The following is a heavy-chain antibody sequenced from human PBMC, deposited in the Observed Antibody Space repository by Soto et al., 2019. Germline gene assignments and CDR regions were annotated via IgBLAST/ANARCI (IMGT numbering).Heavy chain of an antibody. J-gene: IGHJ4*02. Sequence: PSETLSLTCTVSGGSISSFYWSWIRQPPGKGLEWIGYIYDSGTTNYNPSLRSRVTISADTSKNQFSLQLSSVTAADTAVYYCARDKYKGDIRFFDDWGQGALVTVSS. V-gene: IGHV4-59*01. CDR3: ARDKYKGDIRFFDD. CDR1: GGSISSFY. D-gene: IGHD5-12*01. CDR2: IYDSGTT.